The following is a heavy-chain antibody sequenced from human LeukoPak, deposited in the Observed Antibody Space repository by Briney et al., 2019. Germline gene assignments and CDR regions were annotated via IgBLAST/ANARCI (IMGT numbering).Heavy chain of an antibody. CDR3: ARAPAAPIVGATLYYFDY. D-gene: IGHD1-26*01. J-gene: IGHJ4*02. Sequence: ASVKVSCKASGGTFSSYTISWVRQAPGQGLEWMGRIIPILGIANYAQKFQCRVTITADKSTSTAYMELSSLRSEDTAVYYCARAPAAPIVGATLYYFDYWGQGTLVTVSS. CDR1: GGTFSSYT. V-gene: IGHV1-69*02. CDR2: IIPILGIA.